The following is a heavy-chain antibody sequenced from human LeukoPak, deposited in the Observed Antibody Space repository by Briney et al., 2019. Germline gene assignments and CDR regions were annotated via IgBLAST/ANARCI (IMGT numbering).Heavy chain of an antibody. D-gene: IGHD2-15*01. CDR2: ISAYNGNT. V-gene: IGHV1-18*01. CDR3: ARVPSGGPFDY. Sequence: ASVKVSCKASGYSFTSYGISWVRQAPGQGLEWMGWISAYNGNTNYVQRLQGRVTMTTDTSTSTAYMELRSLTSDDTAVYCCARVPSGGPFDYWGQGTLVTVSS. CDR1: GYSFTSYG. J-gene: IGHJ4*02.